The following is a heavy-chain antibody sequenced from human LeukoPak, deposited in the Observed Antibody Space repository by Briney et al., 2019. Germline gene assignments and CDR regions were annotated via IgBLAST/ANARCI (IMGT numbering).Heavy chain of an antibody. CDR2: ISSSSSYI. J-gene: IGHJ4*02. D-gene: IGHD6-6*01. V-gene: IGHV3-21*01. CDR1: GFTSSSYS. Sequence: GGSLRLSCAASGFTSSSYSMNWVRQAPGKGLEWVSSISSSSSYIYYADSVKGRFTISRDNAKNSLYLQMNSLRAEDTAVYYCGSSSSPVDYYFDYWGQGTLVTVSS. CDR3: GSSSSPVDYYFDY.